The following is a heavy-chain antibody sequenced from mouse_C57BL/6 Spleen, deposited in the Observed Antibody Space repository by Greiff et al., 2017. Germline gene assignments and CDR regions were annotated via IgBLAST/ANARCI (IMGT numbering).Heavy chain of an antibody. CDR2: INPNNGGT. CDR3: ARTGCSSKDYYAMDY. J-gene: IGHJ4*01. V-gene: IGHV1-22*01. Sequence: EVQLQQSGPELVKPGASVKMSCKASGYTFTDYNMHWVKQSHGKSLEWIGYINPNNGGTSYNQKFKGKATLTVNKSSSTAYMELRSLTSEASAVYYCARTGCSSKDYYAMDYWGQGTSVTVSS. CDR1: GYTFTDYN. D-gene: IGHD1-1*01.